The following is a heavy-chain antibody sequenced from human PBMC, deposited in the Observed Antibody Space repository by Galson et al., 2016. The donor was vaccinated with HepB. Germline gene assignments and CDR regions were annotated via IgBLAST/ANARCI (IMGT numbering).Heavy chain of an antibody. CDR2: TSYDGNKR. J-gene: IGHJ4*02. D-gene: IGHD2-8*01. V-gene: IGHV3-30*04. Sequence: LRLSCAASGFTFSNFSMHWVRQAPGKGLDWVAVTSYDGNKRFYTDSVKGRFTISRDNSKNTLYLQMNSQRAEDTAVYYCVRVETCTDGSCNSYFFDYWGQGTLVSVSS. CDR1: GFTFSNFS. CDR3: VRVETCTDGSCNSYFFDY.